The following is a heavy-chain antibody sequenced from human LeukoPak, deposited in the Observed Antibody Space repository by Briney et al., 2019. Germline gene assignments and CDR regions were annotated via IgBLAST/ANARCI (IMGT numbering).Heavy chain of an antibody. D-gene: IGHD6-25*01. CDR1: CDSTRPISTRAYY. J-gene: IGHJ4*02. Sequence: PQTLSLTSTVSCDSTRPISTRAYYSSSLRRAPGEGLKWIRRIYYGENAHYNPSLKRRATLSVDTSNHQFSLKLTSVTAADAAVYFCARQLPTAAADTRGYFDYWGQGPVVTVSS. CDR2: IYYGENA. CDR3: ARQLPTAAADTRGYFDY. V-gene: IGHV4-39*01.